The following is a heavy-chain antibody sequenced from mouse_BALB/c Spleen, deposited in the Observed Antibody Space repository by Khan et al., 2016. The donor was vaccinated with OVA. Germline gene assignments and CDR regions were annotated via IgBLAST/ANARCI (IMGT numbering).Heavy chain of an antibody. J-gene: IGHJ3*01. CDR1: GFTFSSYA. Sequence: EVELVESGGGLVKPGGPLKLSCAASGFTFSSYAMSWVRQTPEKRLEGVASISSGGATSYPDSVKGRFTISRDNARNILYLQMSSLRSEDTAMYYCARGYYDPYWGQGTLVTVSA. V-gene: IGHV5-6-5*01. D-gene: IGHD1-1*02. CDR2: ISSGGAT. CDR3: ARGYYDPY.